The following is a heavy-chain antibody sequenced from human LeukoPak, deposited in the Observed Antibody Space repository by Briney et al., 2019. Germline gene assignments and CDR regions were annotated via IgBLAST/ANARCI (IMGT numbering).Heavy chain of an antibody. CDR3: ASPYYDFWSGYYTPDV. D-gene: IGHD3-3*01. CDR1: GFTFSSYV. V-gene: IGHV3-74*01. Sequence: PGGSLRLSCETAGFTFSSYVMHWVRRTPGKGLVWVSRISHDGIISYADSVKGRFTISRDNSKNTLYLQMNSLRAEDTAVYYCASPYYDFWSGYYTPDVWGQGTTVTVSS. J-gene: IGHJ6*02. CDR2: ISHDGII.